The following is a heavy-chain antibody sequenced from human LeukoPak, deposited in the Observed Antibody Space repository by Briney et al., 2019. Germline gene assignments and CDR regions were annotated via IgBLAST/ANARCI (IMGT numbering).Heavy chain of an antibody. D-gene: IGHD1-7*01. CDR2: ISGSGGST. CDR1: GFTFSSFA. V-gene: IGHV3-23*01. CDR3: AKLRGGTTRNSYDY. J-gene: IGHJ4*02. Sequence: PGGSLRLSRAASGFTFSSFAMTWVRQAPGKGLEWVSGISGSGGSTYYADSVKGRFTISRDNSKNTLYLQMNSLRAEDTAVYYCAKLRGGTTRNSYDYWGQGTLVTVSS.